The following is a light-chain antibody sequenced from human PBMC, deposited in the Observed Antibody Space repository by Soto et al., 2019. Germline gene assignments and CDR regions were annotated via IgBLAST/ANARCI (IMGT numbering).Light chain of an antibody. CDR1: QTISSY. CDR2: AAS. Sequence: DIQMTQSPSSLSASVGDRVTIICRASQTISSYLNWYQQKPGQAPKLLISAASSLQSGVPSRFSGSGSGTHFTLTISSLQPEDFATYYCQQSYSIPPLTFGGGTKVDIK. J-gene: IGKJ4*01. CDR3: QQSYSIPPLT. V-gene: IGKV1-39*01.